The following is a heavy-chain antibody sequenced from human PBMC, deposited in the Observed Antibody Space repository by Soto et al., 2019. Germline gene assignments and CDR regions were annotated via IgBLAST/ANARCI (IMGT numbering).Heavy chain of an antibody. CDR3: ARHPNCSGGSCYSWEFDY. CDR2: IYYSGST. Sequence: SETLSLTCTVSGGSISSSSYYWGWIRQPPGKGLEWIGSIYYSGSTYYNPSLKSRVTISVDTSKNQFSLKLSSVTAADTAVYYCARHPNCSGGSCYSWEFDYWGQGTLVTVSS. V-gene: IGHV4-39*01. D-gene: IGHD2-15*01. J-gene: IGHJ4*02. CDR1: GGSISSSSYY.